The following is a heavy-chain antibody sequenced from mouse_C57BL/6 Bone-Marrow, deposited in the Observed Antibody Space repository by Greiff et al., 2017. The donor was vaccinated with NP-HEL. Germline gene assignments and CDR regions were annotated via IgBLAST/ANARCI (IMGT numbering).Heavy chain of an antibody. J-gene: IGHJ2*01. CDR1: GYSITSDY. CDR2: ISYSGST. CDR3: ARGGQLRPYYFDY. D-gene: IGHD3-2*02. V-gene: IGHV3-8*01. Sequence: EVQLQESGPGLAKPSQTLSLTCSVTGYSITSDYWNWIRKFPGNKLEYIGYISYSGSTSYNPSLKSRISITRDTSKNQYYLQLTSLTTEDTATYYCARGGQLRPYYFDYWGQGTTLTVSS.